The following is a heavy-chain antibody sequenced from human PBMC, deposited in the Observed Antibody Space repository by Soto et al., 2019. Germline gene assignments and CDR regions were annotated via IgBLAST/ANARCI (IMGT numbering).Heavy chain of an antibody. V-gene: IGHV4-31*03. Sequence: QVQLQESGPGPVKPSQTLSLTCTVSGGSISSGGYHWSWIRQHPGKGLEWIGYIYYSGTSYNPSLKSRVTISVDTSKNQFSLKLSSVTAADTAVYFCARGVRDWGQGTLVTVSS. CDR1: GGSISSGGYH. CDR2: IYYSGT. J-gene: IGHJ4*02. CDR3: ARGVRD. D-gene: IGHD3-10*01.